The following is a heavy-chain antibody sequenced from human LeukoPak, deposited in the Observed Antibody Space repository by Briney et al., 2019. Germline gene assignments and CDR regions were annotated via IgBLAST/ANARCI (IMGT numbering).Heavy chain of an antibody. V-gene: IGHV4-31*03. CDR3: ARDHDYGDYSYGMDV. CDR2: IYYSGST. J-gene: IGHJ6*02. Sequence: PSETLSLTCTVSGGSISSGGYYWSWIRQHPGKGLEWIEYIYYSGSTYYNPSLKSRVTISVDTSKNQFSLKLSSVTAADTAVYYCARDHDYGDYSYGMDVWGQGTTVTVSS. CDR1: GGSISSGGYY. D-gene: IGHD4-17*01.